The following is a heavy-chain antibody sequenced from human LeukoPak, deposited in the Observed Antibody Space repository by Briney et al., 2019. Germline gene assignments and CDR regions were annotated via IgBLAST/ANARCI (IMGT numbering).Heavy chain of an antibody. CDR1: GGSISSYY. CDR3: ARATSSYFYYMDV. D-gene: IGHD5-12*01. V-gene: IGHV4-59*08. Sequence: SETLSLTCTVSGGSISSYYWSWIRQPPGKGLEWIGYIYYSGSTNYNPSLKSRVTISVDTSKNQFSLNVSSVTAADTAVYYCARATSSYFYYMDVWGKGTTVTISS. J-gene: IGHJ6*03. CDR2: IYYSGST.